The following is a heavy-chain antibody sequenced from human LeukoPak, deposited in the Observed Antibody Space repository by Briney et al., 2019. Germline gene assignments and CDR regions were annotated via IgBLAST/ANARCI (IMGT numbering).Heavy chain of an antibody. CDR3: ARDDFWSGYYTGVSPKNWFDP. D-gene: IGHD3-3*01. V-gene: IGHV1-2*02. Sequence: GASVTVSCKASGYTVTGYYMHWVRQAPGQGLELMGCINPNSGGTNYAQTFHGRVTMTRDTSISTAYMELSRLSSDETAVYYCARDDFWSGYYTGVSPKNWFDPWGQGTLVTVSS. CDR2: INPNSGGT. J-gene: IGHJ5*02. CDR1: GYTVTGYY.